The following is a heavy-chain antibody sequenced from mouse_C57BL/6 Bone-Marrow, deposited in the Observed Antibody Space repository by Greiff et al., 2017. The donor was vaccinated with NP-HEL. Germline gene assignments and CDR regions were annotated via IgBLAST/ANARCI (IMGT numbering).Heavy chain of an antibody. CDR3: ARLGTTVVVDY. CDR2: IDPNSGGT. Sequence: QVQLQQSGAELVKPGASVKLSCKASGYTFTSYWMHWVKQRPGRGLVWIGRIDPNSGGTKYNEKFKSKATLTVDKPSSTAYMQLSSLTSEDSAVYYCARLGTTVVVDYWGQGTTLTVSS. D-gene: IGHD1-1*01. J-gene: IGHJ2*01. CDR1: GYTFTSYW. V-gene: IGHV1-72*01.